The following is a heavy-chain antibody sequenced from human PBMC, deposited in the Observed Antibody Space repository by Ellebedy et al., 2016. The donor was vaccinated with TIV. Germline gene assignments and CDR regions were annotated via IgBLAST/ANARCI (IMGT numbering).Heavy chain of an antibody. CDR3: ASRTTVTHEGYYYGMDV. CDR1: GGSISSGGYS. J-gene: IGHJ6*02. V-gene: IGHV4-30-2*01. Sequence: SETLSLTXAVSGGSISSGGYSWSWIRQPPGKGLEWIGYIYHSGSTYYNPSLKSRVTISVDRSKNQFSLKLSSVTAADTAVYYCASRTTVTHEGYYYGMDVWGQGTTVTVSS. D-gene: IGHD4-17*01. CDR2: IYHSGST.